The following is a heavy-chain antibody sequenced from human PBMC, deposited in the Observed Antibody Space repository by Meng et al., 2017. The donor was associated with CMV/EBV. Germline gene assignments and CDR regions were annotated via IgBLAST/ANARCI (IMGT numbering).Heavy chain of an antibody. CDR3: AHLDTAKLHFDY. Sequence: QLTLKGSGPSLVKPTRTLTLTCTVPGVLLSTSGVGVGWIRQPPGKALEWLALIYWDDDKRYSPSLKSRLTITKDTSKNQVVLTMTNMDPVDTATYYCAHLDTAKLHFDYWGQGTLVTVSS. CDR1: GVLLSTSGVG. D-gene: IGHD5-18*01. CDR2: IYWDDDK. J-gene: IGHJ4*02. V-gene: IGHV2-5*02.